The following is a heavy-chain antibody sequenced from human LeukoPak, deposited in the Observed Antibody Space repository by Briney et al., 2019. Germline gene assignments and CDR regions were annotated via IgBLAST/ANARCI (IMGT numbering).Heavy chain of an antibody. D-gene: IGHD2-15*01. CDR3: ARGPRGYCSGGSCYVGDAFDI. CDR2: TYYRSKWYN. CDR1: GDSVSSNSAA. Sequence: SQTLSLTCAISGDSVSSNSAAWNWIRQSPSRGLEWLGRTYYRSKWYNDYAVSVKSRITINPDTSKNQFSLQLNSVTPEDTAVYYCARGPRGYCSGGSCYVGDAFDIWGQGTMVTVSS. V-gene: IGHV6-1*01. J-gene: IGHJ3*02.